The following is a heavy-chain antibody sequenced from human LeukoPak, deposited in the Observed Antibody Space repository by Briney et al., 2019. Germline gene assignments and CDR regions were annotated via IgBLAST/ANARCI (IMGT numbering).Heavy chain of an antibody. CDR3: ARGNNLNYYGSGSYACDY. J-gene: IGHJ4*02. D-gene: IGHD3-10*01. CDR1: GGSFSGYY. V-gene: IGHV4-34*01. CDR2: INHSGST. Sequence: PSETLSLTCAVYGGSFSGYYWSWIRQPPGKGQEWIGEINHSGSTNYNPSLKSRVTISVDTSKNQFSLKLSSVTAADTAVYYCARGNNLNYYGSGSYACDYWGQGTLVTVSS.